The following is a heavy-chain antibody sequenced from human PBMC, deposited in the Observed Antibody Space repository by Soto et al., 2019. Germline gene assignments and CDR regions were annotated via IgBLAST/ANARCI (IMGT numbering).Heavy chain of an antibody. CDR3: ARGVAGSGFDC. D-gene: IGHD6-19*01. J-gene: IGHJ4*02. CDR2: TYYRSNWRH. CDR1: GDSVSSNTAA. Sequence: PSQTLSLTCAISGDSVSSNTAAWNWIRSSPSRGLEWLGRTYYRSNWRHDYAVSVKSRITVNPDTSKNHFSLQLNSVTPDDTAVDYCARGVAGSGFDCWGQRTLDTVSS. V-gene: IGHV6-1*01.